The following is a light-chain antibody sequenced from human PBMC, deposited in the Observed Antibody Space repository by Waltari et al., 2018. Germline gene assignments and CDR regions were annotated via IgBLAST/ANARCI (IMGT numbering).Light chain of an antibody. Sequence: EIVLTQSPATLSLSPGERATLSCRASQRVGNFLAWYQQRPGQAPRPLIYAASKRATGVPARFSGSGSGTDFTLTISSLAPEDFAVYYCQQRVNWPLTFGGGTKVEIK. J-gene: IGKJ4*01. CDR3: QQRVNWPLT. CDR2: AAS. V-gene: IGKV3-11*01. CDR1: QRVGNF.